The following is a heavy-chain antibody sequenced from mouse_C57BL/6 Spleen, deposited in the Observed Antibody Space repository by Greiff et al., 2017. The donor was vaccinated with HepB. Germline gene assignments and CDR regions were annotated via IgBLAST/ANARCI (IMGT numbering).Heavy chain of an antibody. Sequence: QVQLQHSGAELVRPGSSVKLSCKASGYTFTSYWMHWVKQRPIQGLEWIGNIDPSDSETHYNQKFKDKATLTVDKSSSTAYMQLSSLTSEDSAVYYCARLYGSSYPYFDVWGTGTTVTVSS. CDR2: IDPSDSET. CDR3: ARLYGSSYPYFDV. CDR1: GYTFTSYW. J-gene: IGHJ1*03. D-gene: IGHD1-1*01. V-gene: IGHV1-52*01.